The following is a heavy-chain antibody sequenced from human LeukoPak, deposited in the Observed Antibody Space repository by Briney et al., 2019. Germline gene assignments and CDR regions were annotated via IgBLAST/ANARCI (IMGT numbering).Heavy chain of an antibody. Sequence: SETLSLTCTVSGYSISSGYYWGWIRQPPGKGPEWIGSIYHSGSTYYNPSLKSRVTISVDTSKNQFSLKLSSVTAADTAVYYCAREHSSSWDQFDYWGQGTLVTVSS. CDR3: AREHSSSWDQFDY. CDR2: IYHSGST. V-gene: IGHV4-38-2*02. CDR1: GYSISSGYY. J-gene: IGHJ4*02. D-gene: IGHD6-13*01.